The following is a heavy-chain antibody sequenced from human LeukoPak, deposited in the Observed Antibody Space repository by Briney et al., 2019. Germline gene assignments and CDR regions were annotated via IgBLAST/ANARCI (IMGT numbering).Heavy chain of an antibody. CDR3: ARGGDCTNGVCSDY. V-gene: IGHV4-31*11. J-gene: IGHJ4*02. Sequence: SETLSLTCAVSGGSISSGGYYWSWIRPHPGKGLEWIGYIYYSGSTYYNPSLKSRVTISVDTSKNQFSLKLSSVTAADTAVYYCARGGDCTNGVCSDYWGQGTLVTVSS. D-gene: IGHD2-8*01. CDR1: GGSISSGGYY. CDR2: IYYSGST.